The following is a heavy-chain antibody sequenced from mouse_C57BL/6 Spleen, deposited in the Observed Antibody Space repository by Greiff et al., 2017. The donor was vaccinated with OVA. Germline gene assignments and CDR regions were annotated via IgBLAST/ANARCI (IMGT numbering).Heavy chain of an antibody. CDR2: ISSGSSTI. CDR3: ARKVFITTVVYYYAMDY. Sequence: EVQVVESGGGLVKPGGSLKLSCAASGFTFSDYGMHWVRQAPEKGLEWVAYISSGSSTIYYADTVKGRFTISSDNAKNTLFLQMTSLRSEDTAMYYCARKVFITTVVYYYAMDYWGQGTSVTVAS. V-gene: IGHV5-17*01. J-gene: IGHJ4*01. D-gene: IGHD1-1*01. CDR1: GFTFSDYG.